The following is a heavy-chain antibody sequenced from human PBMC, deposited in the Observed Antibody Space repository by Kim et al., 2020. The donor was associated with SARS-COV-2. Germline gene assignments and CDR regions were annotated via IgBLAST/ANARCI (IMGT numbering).Heavy chain of an antibody. V-gene: IGHV4-31*03. CDR2: IYYSGST. D-gene: IGHD3-10*01. Sequence: SETLSLTCTVSGGSISSGGYYWSWIRQHPGKGLEWIGYIYYSGSTYYNPSLKSRVTISVDTSKNQFSLKLSSVTAADTAVYYCARDRPLKWFGEMDVWGQVTTVTVSS. CDR1: GGSISSGGYY. J-gene: IGHJ6*02. CDR3: ARDRPLKWFGEMDV.